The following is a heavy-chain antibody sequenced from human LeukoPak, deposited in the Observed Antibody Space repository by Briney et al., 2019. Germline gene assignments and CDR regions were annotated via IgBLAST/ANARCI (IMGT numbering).Heavy chain of an antibody. CDR2: INSKSGDT. Sequence: ASVKVSCKASGYSLKDYFIHWVRQAPGQGPEWLGCINSKSGDTDYGQQFRGRIKMTRDMAISTIYLELQSLRLDDTAIYYCARADSSDNSYSIGYLDHWGQGSLVTVSS. V-gene: IGHV1-2*02. CDR3: ARADSSDNSYSIGYLDH. J-gene: IGHJ4*02. D-gene: IGHD2-21*02. CDR1: GYSLKDYF.